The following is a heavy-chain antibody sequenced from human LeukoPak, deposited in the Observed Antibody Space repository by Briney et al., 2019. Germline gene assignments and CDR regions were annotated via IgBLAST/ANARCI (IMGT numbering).Heavy chain of an antibody. CDR3: ARENDDSGGYYFT. J-gene: IGHJ5*02. Sequence: GGSLRLSCAASGFTFSGYWMHWVRQAPGKGLEWVSRVNSDGSSTYYADSVKGRFTVSRGNAKNMLYLQMNSLRAEDTAVYYCARENDDSGGYYFTWGQGTLVTVSS. CDR2: VNSDGSST. D-gene: IGHD3-22*01. CDR1: GFTFSGYW. V-gene: IGHV3-74*01.